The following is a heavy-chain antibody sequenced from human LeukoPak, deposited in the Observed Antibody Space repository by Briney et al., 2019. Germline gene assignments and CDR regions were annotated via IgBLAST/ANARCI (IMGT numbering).Heavy chain of an antibody. D-gene: IGHD5-24*01. CDR3: ASVEMATRAFDI. V-gene: IGHV3-30-3*01. J-gene: IGHJ3*02. CDR2: ISYDGSNK. Sequence: PGGSLRLSCAASGFTFSSYAMHWVRQAPGKGLEWVAVISYDGSNKYYADSVKGRFTISRDNSKNTLYLQMNSLRAEDTAVYYCASVEMATRAFDIWGQGTMVTVSS. CDR1: GFTFSSYA.